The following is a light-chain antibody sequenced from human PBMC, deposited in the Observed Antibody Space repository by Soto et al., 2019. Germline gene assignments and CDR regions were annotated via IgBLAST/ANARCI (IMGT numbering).Light chain of an antibody. CDR2: SNN. V-gene: IGLV1-47*02. CDR3: AAWDDSLSGYYV. Sequence: QSALTQPPSASGTPGQRVTISCSGSSSHIGSNYVYWCQLLPGTAPKLLIYSNNQRPSGAPARFSGSKSGPSASLAINGIRSEDEADYYCAAWDDSLSGYYVIGTGTKVTVL. J-gene: IGLJ1*01. CDR1: SSHIGSNY.